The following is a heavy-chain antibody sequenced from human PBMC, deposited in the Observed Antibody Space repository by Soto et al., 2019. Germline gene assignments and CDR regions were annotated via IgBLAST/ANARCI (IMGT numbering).Heavy chain of an antibody. CDR1: GGSISSYY. J-gene: IGHJ4*02. CDR2: IYYSGST. Sequence: SETLSLTCTVSGGSISSYYWSWIRQPPGKGLEWIGYIYYSGSTNYNPSLKSRVTISVDTSKNQFSLKLSSVTAADTAVYYCARSPPYSSGWYYFDYWGQGTLVTV. V-gene: IGHV4-59*01. CDR3: ARSPPYSSGWYYFDY. D-gene: IGHD6-19*01.